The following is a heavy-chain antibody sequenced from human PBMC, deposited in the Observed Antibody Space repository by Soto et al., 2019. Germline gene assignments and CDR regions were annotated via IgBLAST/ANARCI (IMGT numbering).Heavy chain of an antibody. V-gene: IGHV3-30*18. CDR2: ISYDGRNK. CDR3: VKDGSSGWPYYYGLDV. J-gene: IGHJ6*02. CDR1: GFTFSSYG. D-gene: IGHD6-19*01. Sequence: QVQLVESGGGGVQPGRSLRLSCAASGFTFSSYGMHWVRQAPGKGLEWVAVISYDGRNKYYADSVKGRFTISRDNSKNTLYLQMSSLRAEDTAVYYCVKDGSSGWPYYYGLDVWGPGTTVTVSS.